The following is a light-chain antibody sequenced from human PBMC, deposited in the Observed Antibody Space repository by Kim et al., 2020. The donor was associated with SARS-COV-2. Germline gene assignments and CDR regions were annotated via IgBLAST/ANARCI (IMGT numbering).Light chain of an antibody. CDR2: DAS. Sequence: ASVGDRVTITCRASQGISSALAWYQQKRGKVPKLLIYDASKLESGVPSRLSGSGSGTDFTLTISSLQPEDFATYYCQQFNNYPLTFGGGTKVDIK. J-gene: IGKJ4*01. V-gene: IGKV1D-13*01. CDR3: QQFNNYPLT. CDR1: QGISSA.